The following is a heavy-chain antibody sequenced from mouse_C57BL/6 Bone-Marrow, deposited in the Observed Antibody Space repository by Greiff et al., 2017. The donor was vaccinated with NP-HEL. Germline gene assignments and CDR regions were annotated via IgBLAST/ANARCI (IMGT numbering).Heavy chain of an antibody. CDR2: IDPSDSET. V-gene: IGHV1-52*01. CDR3: ARRNGSRTGFAY. D-gene: IGHD1-1*01. Sequence: QVQLKQPGAELVRPGSSVKLSCKASGYTFTSYWMHWVKQRPIQGLEWIGNIDPSDSETHYNQKFKDKATLTVDKSSSTAYMQLSSLTSEDSAVYYCARRNGSRTGFAYWGQGTLVTVSA. CDR1: GYTFTSYW. J-gene: IGHJ3*01.